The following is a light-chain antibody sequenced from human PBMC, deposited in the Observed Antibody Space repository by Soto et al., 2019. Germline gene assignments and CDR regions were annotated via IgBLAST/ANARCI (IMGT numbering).Light chain of an antibody. CDR1: QTISTY. J-gene: IGKJ4*01. CDR3: QQSYSTPRLT. V-gene: IGKV1-39*01. Sequence: DIQMTQSPPSLSASVGDRVNITCRASQTISTYLHWYQQKPGKVPNLLIYGVSTLQSGAPSRFGGSGSGTDFTLTISNLQPEDSATHYCQQSYSTPRLTFGGGTRVEIK. CDR2: GVS.